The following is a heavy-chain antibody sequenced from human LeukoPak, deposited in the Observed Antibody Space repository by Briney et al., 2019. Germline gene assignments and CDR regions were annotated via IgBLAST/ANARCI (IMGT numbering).Heavy chain of an antibody. CDR2: INPNSGGT. V-gene: IGHV1-2*02. D-gene: IGHD3-9*01. J-gene: IGHJ4*02. CDR1: GYSFTGYY. CDR3: ARGRPIRYDILTAYLPSFEH. Sequence: ASVKVSFKASGYSFTGYYIHWVRRAPGQGLEWMGWINPNSGGTNYAQKFQGRVTMTSDTSITTAYMEVSRLRSDDTAIYYCARGRPIRYDILTAYLPSFEHWGQGTLVTVSS.